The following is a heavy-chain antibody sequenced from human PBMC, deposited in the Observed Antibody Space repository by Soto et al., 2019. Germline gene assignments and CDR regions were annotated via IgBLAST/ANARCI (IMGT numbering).Heavy chain of an antibody. D-gene: IGHD3-22*01. CDR3: ARGLYYYDSSAYYSP. V-gene: IGHV3-21*01. Sequence: EVQLVESRGGVVKPGGSLRLSCAASGFTFSSYSMNWVRQAPGKGLEWVSSISSSSSYIYYADSVKGRFTISRDNAKNSLFLLMNSLRAEDTAVYYCARGLYYYDSSAYYSPWGQGTLVTVSS. J-gene: IGHJ5*02. CDR2: ISSSSSYI. CDR1: GFTFSSYS.